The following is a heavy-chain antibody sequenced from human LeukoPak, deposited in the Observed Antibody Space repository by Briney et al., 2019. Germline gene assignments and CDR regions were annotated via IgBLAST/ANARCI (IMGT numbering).Heavy chain of an antibody. CDR2: INPSGGST. CDR1: GYTFTSYY. CDR3: ARREPYYDFWSGYYNGYMDV. V-gene: IGHV1-46*01. J-gene: IGHJ6*03. D-gene: IGHD3-3*01. Sequence: GASVKVSCKASGYTFTSYYMHWVRQAPGQGLEWMGIINPSGGSTSYAQKFQGRVTMTRDTSTSTVYMELSSLRSEDTAVYYCARREPYYDFWSGYYNGYMDVWGKGTTVTVSS.